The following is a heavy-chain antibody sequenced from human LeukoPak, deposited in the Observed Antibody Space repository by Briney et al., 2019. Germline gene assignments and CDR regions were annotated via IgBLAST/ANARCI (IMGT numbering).Heavy chain of an antibody. CDR1: GGSISSDF. D-gene: IGHD4-23*01. CDR2: IHYSETN. Sequence: TSETLSLTCTVSGGSISSDFWSWIRQPPGKGLEWIAYIHYSETNNYNPSLSSRVTMSLDTYKNQFSLKLSSVTAADTAVYYCARDRRWELLHAFDVWGQGTMVTVSS. CDR3: ARDRRWELLHAFDV. J-gene: IGHJ3*01. V-gene: IGHV4-59*01.